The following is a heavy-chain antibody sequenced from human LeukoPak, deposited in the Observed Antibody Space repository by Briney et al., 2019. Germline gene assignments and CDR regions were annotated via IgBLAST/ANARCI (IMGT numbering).Heavy chain of an antibody. V-gene: IGHV1-2*02. D-gene: IGHD6-13*01. J-gene: IGHJ4*02. Sequence: ASVKVSCXASGYTFTGYYMHWVRPAPGQGLEWMGWINPNSGGTNYAQKFQGRVTMTRDTSISTAYMELSRLRSDDTAVYYCARDVGYDYGDYWGQGTLVTVSS. CDR3: ARDVGYDYGDY. CDR1: GYTFTGYY. CDR2: INPNSGGT.